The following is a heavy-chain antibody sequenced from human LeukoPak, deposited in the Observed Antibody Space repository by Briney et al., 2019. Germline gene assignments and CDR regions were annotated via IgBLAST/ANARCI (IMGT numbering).Heavy chain of an antibody. V-gene: IGHV3-30*03. Sequence: GGSLRLSCAASGFTFSSSAMAWVRQAPGKGLEWVAFISYDESNKYYADSVKGRFTISRDNSKNTLYLQMNSLRAEDTAVYYCARGTDTKPFWSGYWVDVWGQGTTVTVSS. CDR3: ARGTDTKPFWSGYWVDV. D-gene: IGHD3-3*01. CDR2: ISYDESNK. CDR1: GFTFSSSA. J-gene: IGHJ6*02.